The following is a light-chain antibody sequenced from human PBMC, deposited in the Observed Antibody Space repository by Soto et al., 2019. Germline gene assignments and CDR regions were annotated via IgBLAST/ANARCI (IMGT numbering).Light chain of an antibody. CDR3: NSQRSSGTRV. J-gene: IGLJ1*01. CDR2: EVS. Sequence: SGMTEHAGVSGSPGQSITISCTGTSSDVGGYKHVSWYQHHPGKAPKLMIYEVSNRPSGVSNRFSGSKSGYTASLTISGLQAEDEADYYCNSQRSSGTRVFGTGTKVTVL. V-gene: IGLV2-14*01. CDR1: SSDVGGYKH.